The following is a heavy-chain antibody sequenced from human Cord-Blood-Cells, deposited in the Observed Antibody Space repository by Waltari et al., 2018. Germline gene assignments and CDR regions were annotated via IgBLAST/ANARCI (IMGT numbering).Heavy chain of an antibody. V-gene: IGHV4-59*08. CDR2: IYYSGST. Sequence: QVQLQESGPGLAKPSETLSLTCTVSGGSISSYYWSWIRQPPGKGLEWIGYIYYSGSTNYNPSLKSRVTISVDTSKNQFSLKLSSVTAADTAVYYCARLSGYPHYWGQGTLVTVSS. CDR1: GGSISSYY. D-gene: IGHD5-12*01. CDR3: ARLSGYPHY. J-gene: IGHJ4*02.